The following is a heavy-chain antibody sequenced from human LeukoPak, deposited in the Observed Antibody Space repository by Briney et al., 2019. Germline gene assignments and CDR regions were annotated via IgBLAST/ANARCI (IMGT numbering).Heavy chain of an antibody. Sequence: SETLSLTCTVSGASISRYYWSWIRQPPGKGLEWIGSISYSGSTNYNPSLKSRVTISVVTSKNQFSLKLSSVTAADTAVYYCARTYYDILTGYNPYFDYWGQGILVTVSS. D-gene: IGHD3-9*01. V-gene: IGHV4-59*01. CDR3: ARTYYDILTGYNPYFDY. J-gene: IGHJ4*02. CDR2: ISYSGST. CDR1: GASISRYY.